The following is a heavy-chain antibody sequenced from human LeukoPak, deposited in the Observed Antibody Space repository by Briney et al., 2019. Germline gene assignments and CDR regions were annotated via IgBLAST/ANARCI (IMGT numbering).Heavy chain of an antibody. D-gene: IGHD3-10*01. Sequence: SETLSLTCAVYGGSFSGYYWSWIRQPPGKGLEWIGEINHSGSTNYNPSLKSRVTISVDTSKNQSSLKLSSVTAADTAVYYCARVTLLWFGELRGGFDYWGQGTLVTVSS. CDR1: GGSFSGYY. CDR3: ARVTLLWFGELRGGFDY. CDR2: INHSGST. J-gene: IGHJ4*02. V-gene: IGHV4-34*01.